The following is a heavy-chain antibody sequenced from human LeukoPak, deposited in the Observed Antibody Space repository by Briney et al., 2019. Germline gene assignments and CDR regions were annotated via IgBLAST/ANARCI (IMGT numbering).Heavy chain of an antibody. CDR2: IYYSGST. CDR3: ARDLTYYGSGSYYYFDY. CDR1: GGSISSSSYY. V-gene: IGHV4-39*07. D-gene: IGHD3-10*01. J-gene: IGHJ4*02. Sequence: SETLSLTCTVSGGSISSSSYYWGWIRQPPGKGLEWIGSIYYSGSTYYNPSLKSRVTISVDTSKNQFSLKLSSVTAADTAVYYCARDLTYYGSGSYYYFDYWGQGTLVTVSS.